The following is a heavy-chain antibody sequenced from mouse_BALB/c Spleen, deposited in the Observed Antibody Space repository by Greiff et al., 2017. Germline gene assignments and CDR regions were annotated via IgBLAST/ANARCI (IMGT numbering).Heavy chain of an antibody. D-gene: IGHD2-4*01. Sequence: QVQLQQSGPSLVQPSQSLSITCTVSGFSLTSYGVHWVRQSPGKGLEWLGVIWRGGSTDYNAAFMSRLSITKDNSKSQVFFKMNSLQADDTAIYYCAKKGDYDGYAMDYWGQGTSVTVSS. CDR3: AKKGDYDGYAMDY. CDR1: GFSLTSYG. CDR2: IWRGGST. V-gene: IGHV2-5-1*01. J-gene: IGHJ4*01.